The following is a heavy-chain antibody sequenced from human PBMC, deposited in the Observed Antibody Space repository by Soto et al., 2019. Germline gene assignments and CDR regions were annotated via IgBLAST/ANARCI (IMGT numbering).Heavy chain of an antibody. Sequence: GGSLRLSCAASGFTFSSYGMHWVRQAPGKGLEWVAVISYDGSNKYYADSVNGRFTISRDNSKNTLYLQMNSLRAEDTAVYYCAKDLNYYANSGSAAPGYWGQGTLVTVSS. CDR3: AKDLNYYANSGSAAPGY. CDR1: GFTFSSYG. CDR2: ISYDGSNK. D-gene: IGHD3-22*01. J-gene: IGHJ4*02. V-gene: IGHV3-30*18.